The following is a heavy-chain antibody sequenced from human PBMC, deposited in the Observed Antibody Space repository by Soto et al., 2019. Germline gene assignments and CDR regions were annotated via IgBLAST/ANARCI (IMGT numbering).Heavy chain of an antibody. V-gene: IGHV3-7*01. CDR1: GFAFSSYW. CDR3: ARTKGAVAFDI. Sequence: EVQLVESGGGLVQPGGSLRLSCTASGFAFSSYWMSWVRQAPGKGPEWVANVKEDGSETHYVDSMKGRFTISRDNAENSLYLQMSSLRAEDTAVYYCARTKGAVAFDIWGQGTMVTVSS. CDR2: VKEDGSET. D-gene: IGHD3-16*01. J-gene: IGHJ3*02.